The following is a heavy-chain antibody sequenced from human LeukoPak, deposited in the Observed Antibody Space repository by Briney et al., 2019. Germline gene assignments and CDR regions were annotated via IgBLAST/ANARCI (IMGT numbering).Heavy chain of an antibody. J-gene: IGHJ4*02. CDR2: IYHSGST. CDR1: GGSISSSNW. D-gene: IGHD3-10*01. CDR3: ATAGYYGSGSYYGFDY. V-gene: IGHV4-4*02. Sequence: PSGTLSLTCAVSGGSISSSNWWSWVRQPPGKGLEWIGEIYHSGSTNYNPSLKSRVTISVDKSKNQFSLKLSSVTAADTAAYYCATAGYYGSGSYYGFDYWGQGTLVTVSS.